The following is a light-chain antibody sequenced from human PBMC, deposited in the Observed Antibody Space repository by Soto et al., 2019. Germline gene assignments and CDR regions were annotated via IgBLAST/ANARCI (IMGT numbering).Light chain of an antibody. CDR1: NSNIGSKP. J-gene: IGLJ1*01. CDR2: SNN. CDR3: AAWDDSLSGPLYV. V-gene: IGLV1-44*01. Sequence: QSVLTQPPSASGTPGQRVTISCSGGNSNIGSKPVHWYRQLPGTAPKLLIYSNNQRPSGVPDRFSGSKSGTSASLAISGLQSEDEADYYCAAWDDSLSGPLYVFGTGTKLTVL.